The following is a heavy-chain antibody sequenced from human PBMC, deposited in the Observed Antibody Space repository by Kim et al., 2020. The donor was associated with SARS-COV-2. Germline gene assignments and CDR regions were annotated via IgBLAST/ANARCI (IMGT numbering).Heavy chain of an antibody. D-gene: IGHD5-18*01. Sequence: GGSLRLSCADSGFTFSNAWMSWVRQAPGKGLEWVGRIKSKTDGGTTDYAAPVKGRFTISRDDSKNTLYLQMNSLKTEDTAVYYCTTDPDTAMVTYYWGQGTLVTVST. CDR3: TTDPDTAMVTYY. CDR1: GFTFSNAW. J-gene: IGHJ4*02. V-gene: IGHV3-15*01. CDR2: IKSKTDGGTT.